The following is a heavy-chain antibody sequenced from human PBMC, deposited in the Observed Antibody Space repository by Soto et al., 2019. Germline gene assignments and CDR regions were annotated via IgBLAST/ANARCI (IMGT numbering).Heavy chain of an antibody. CDR1: GFTFSSYS. Sequence: GGSLRLSCAASGFTFSSYSMNWVRQAPGKGLEWVSSISSSSSYIYYADSVKGRFTISRDNAKNSLYLQMNSLRAEDTAVYYCAREGGPRSGTTGPYYYYGMDVWGQGTTVTVSS. V-gene: IGHV3-21*01. CDR3: AREGGPRSGTTGPYYYYGMDV. CDR2: ISSSSSYI. D-gene: IGHD1-7*01. J-gene: IGHJ6*02.